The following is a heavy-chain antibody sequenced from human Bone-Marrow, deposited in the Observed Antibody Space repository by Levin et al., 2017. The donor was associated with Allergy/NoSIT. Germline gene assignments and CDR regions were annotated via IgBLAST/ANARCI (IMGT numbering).Heavy chain of an antibody. V-gene: IGHV3-30*04. Sequence: LSLTCAASGFTFSSYAMHWVRQAPGKGLEWVAVISYDGSNKYYADSVKGRFTISRDNSKNTLYLQMNSLRAEDTAVYYCARDRLGGFDYWGQGTLVTVSS. CDR1: GFTFSSYA. D-gene: IGHD3-10*01. J-gene: IGHJ4*02. CDR3: ARDRLGGFDY. CDR2: ISYDGSNK.